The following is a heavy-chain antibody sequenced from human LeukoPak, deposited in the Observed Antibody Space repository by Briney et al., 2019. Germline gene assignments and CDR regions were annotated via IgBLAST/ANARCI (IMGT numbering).Heavy chain of an antibody. CDR3: ARAVAGMYYFDY. V-gene: IGHV3-13*01. Sequence: HPGGSLRLSCAASGFTFSSYDMHWVRQATGKGLEWVSAIGPADDSYYSGSVKGRFTISRENAKNSLYLQRNSLRAGDTAIYYCARAVAGMYYFDYWGQGILVTVSS. J-gene: IGHJ4*02. D-gene: IGHD6-19*01. CDR2: IGPADDS. CDR1: GFTFSSYD.